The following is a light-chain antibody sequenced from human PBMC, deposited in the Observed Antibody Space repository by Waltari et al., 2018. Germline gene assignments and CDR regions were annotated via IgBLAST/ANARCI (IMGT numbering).Light chain of an antibody. CDR2: DVS. CDR1: SSDVGGYNY. J-gene: IGLJ3*02. Sequence: QSALTQPASVSGSPGQSIPISCTGTSSDVGGYNYVSWYQQPPGKAPKHMIYDVSNRPSGVSNRFSGSKSGNTASLTISGLQAEDEADYYCSSYTSSSDWVFGGGTKLTVL. V-gene: IGLV2-14*03. CDR3: SSYTSSSDWV.